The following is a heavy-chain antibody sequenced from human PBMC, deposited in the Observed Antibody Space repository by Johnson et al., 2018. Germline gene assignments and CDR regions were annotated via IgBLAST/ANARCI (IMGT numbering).Heavy chain of an antibody. CDR2: ISYDGSNK. CDR3: AKGRVSFDI. Sequence: QVQLVQSGGGVVQPGRSLRLSCAASGFTFSSYGMHWVRQAPGKGLEWVAVISYDGSNKYYADSVKGRFTISRDNSKNTLYLQMNSLRADDTAVYYCAKGRVSFDIWGQGTMVTVSS. V-gene: IGHV3-30*18. CDR1: GFTFSSYG. J-gene: IGHJ3*02.